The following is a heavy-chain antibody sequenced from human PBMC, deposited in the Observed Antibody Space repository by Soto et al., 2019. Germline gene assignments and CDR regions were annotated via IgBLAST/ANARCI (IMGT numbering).Heavy chain of an antibody. V-gene: IGHV1-3*01. CDR1: GYTFTSSA. J-gene: IGHJ4*02. CDR2: INAGNGNI. D-gene: IGHD6-19*01. Sequence: ASVKVSCKASGYTFTSSAIYWVRQAPGQGLEWMGWINAGNGNIKHSQKFQHRVTITRDTSASTAYMELSSLRLEDTAVYYCARDGAVAGDSNFDYWGQGTLVTVSS. CDR3: ARDGAVAGDSNFDY.